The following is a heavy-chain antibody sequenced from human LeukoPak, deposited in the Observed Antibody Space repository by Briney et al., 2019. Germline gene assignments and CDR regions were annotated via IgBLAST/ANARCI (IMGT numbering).Heavy chain of an antibody. CDR3: AKYGSSWSPYYYYYMDV. CDR2: IRYDGGNV. J-gene: IGHJ6*03. CDR1: GFTFSGYG. D-gene: IGHD6-13*01. V-gene: IGHV3-30*02. Sequence: GGSLRLSCAASGFTFSGYGMHWVRQSPGKGLEWVAFIRYDGGNVYYTDSVKGRFTISRDNAKNSLYLQMNSLRAEDTAVYYCAKYGSSWSPYYYYYMDVWGKGTTVTVSS.